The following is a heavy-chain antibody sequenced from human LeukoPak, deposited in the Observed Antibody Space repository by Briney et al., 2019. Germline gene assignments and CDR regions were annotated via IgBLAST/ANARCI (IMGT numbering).Heavy chain of an antibody. Sequence: SETLSLTCTVSGGSISSYYWSWIRQPPGKGLEWIGYIYYSGSTNYNPSLKSRVTMSVDTSKNQFSLKLSSVTAADTAVYYCARDRLRYSSGWSSDYWGQGTLVTVSS. CDR3: ARDRLRYSSGWSSDY. CDR2: IYYSGST. V-gene: IGHV4-59*12. D-gene: IGHD6-19*01. J-gene: IGHJ4*02. CDR1: GGSISSYY.